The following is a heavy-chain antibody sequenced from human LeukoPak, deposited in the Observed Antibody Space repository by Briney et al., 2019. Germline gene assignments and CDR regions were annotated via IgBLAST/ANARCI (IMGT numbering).Heavy chain of an antibody. CDR3: AIIAARHGGLGY. CDR2: IYYSGST. Sequence: SETLSLTCTVSGGSMSNYYWTWIRQPPGKGLEWIGYIYYSGSTNYNPPLKSRVTISVDMSKNQFSLKLSSVTAADTAVYYCAIIAARHGGLGYWGQGTLVTVSS. J-gene: IGHJ4*02. V-gene: IGHV4-59*08. D-gene: IGHD6-6*01. CDR1: GGSMSNYY.